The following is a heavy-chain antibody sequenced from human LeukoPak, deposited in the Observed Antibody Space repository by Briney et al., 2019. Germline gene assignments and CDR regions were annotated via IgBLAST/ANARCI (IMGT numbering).Heavy chain of an antibody. CDR2: IKQDGSEK. J-gene: IGHJ6*02. D-gene: IGHD3-22*01. Sequence: GGSLRLSCAASGFTFSSYWMSWVRQAPGKGLEWVANIKQDGSEKYYVDSVKGRFTISRDNAKNSLYLQMNSLRAEDTAVYYCARVTDSSGYYPFHYYYYGMDVWGQGTTVTVSS. V-gene: IGHV3-7*01. CDR1: GFTFSSYW. CDR3: ARVTDSSGYYPFHYYYYGMDV.